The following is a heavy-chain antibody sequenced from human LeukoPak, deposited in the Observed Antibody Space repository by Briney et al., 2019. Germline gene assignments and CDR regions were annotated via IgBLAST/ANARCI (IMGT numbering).Heavy chain of an antibody. J-gene: IGHJ4*02. CDR1: EFTFSSYN. D-gene: IGHD6-19*01. V-gene: IGHV3-23*01. CDR2: ITFNGGNT. Sequence: PGGSLRLSCAASEFTFSSYNMNWVRQAPGKGLEGVSIITFNGGNTYYASVKGRFTISRDNSKNTLYLQMSSLRAEDTAVYYCARTHINGWCFDSWGQGTLVTVSS. CDR3: ARTHINGWCFDS.